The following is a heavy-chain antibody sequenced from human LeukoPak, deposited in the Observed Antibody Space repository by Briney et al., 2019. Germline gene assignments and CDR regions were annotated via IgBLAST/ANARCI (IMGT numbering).Heavy chain of an antibody. Sequence: ASVKVSCNVSGYTLTELSMHWVRQAPGKGLEWMGGFDPEDGETIYAQKFQGRVTMTEDTSTDTAYMELSSLRSEDTAVYYCATDGYRHQLLNWFDPWGQGTLVTVPS. CDR2: FDPEDGET. V-gene: IGHV1-24*01. CDR3: ATDGYRHQLLNWFDP. D-gene: IGHD2-2*01. CDR1: GYTLTELS. J-gene: IGHJ5*02.